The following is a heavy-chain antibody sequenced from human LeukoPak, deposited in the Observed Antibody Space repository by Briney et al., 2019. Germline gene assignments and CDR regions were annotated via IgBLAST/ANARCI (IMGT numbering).Heavy chain of an antibody. J-gene: IGHJ4*02. Sequence: SETLSLTCTVSGVSISTYYWGWIRQPPGKGLEWIGSFYHSGSSDYNPSLKSRVTMSVDTSKNHFSLKLNSMTAADTAIYYCAKGGGEHRYDPYFDYWGQGALVTVSS. CDR2: FYHSGSS. D-gene: IGHD1-14*01. CDR1: GVSISTYY. V-gene: IGHV4-59*13. CDR3: AKGGGEHRYDPYFDY.